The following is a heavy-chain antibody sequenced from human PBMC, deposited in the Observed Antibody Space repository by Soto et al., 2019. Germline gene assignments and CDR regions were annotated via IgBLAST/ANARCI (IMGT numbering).Heavy chain of an antibody. CDR2: INAGNGKT. J-gene: IGHJ4*02. D-gene: IGHD1-1*01. V-gene: IGHV1-3*01. Sequence: ASVKVSCKASGYSFSDYAMHWVRQAPGQRLEWMGWINAGNGKTKYSQNFQGRVTITRDTSASTAYMELSSLRSEDTAVYYCERGRWTQTLTVYYLESWGQGTLVTVSS. CDR1: GYSFSDYA. CDR3: ERGRWTQTLTVYYLES.